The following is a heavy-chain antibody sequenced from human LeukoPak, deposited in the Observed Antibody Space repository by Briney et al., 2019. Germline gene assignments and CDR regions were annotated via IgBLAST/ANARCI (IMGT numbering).Heavy chain of an antibody. J-gene: IGHJ4*02. CDR3: ARDIDDSSSWSRFDY. CDR1: GYTFTGYY. D-gene: IGHD6-13*01. V-gene: IGHV1-2*02. CDR2: INPNSGGT. Sequence: ASVKVSCKASGYTFTGYYMHWVRQAPGQGLEWMGWINPNSGGTNYAQKFQGRVTMTRDTSISTAYMELSRLRSDDTAVYYCARDIDDSSSWSRFDYWGQGTLVTVSS.